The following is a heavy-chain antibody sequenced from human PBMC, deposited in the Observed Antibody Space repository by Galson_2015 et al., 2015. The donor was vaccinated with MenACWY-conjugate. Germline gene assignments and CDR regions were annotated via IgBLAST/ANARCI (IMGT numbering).Heavy chain of an antibody. CDR2: IKQDGNDK. D-gene: IGHD1-26*01. V-gene: IGHV3-7*03. Sequence: SLRLSCAASGFTLSSYWMSGARQAPGKGLEWVASIKQDGNDKEYLDSVKGRFTISRDNARNSLYLQMNSMRAEDTAIYYCARGPRGQLPGVDFDYWGQGTLVTVSS. J-gene: IGHJ4*02. CDR1: GFTLSSYW. CDR3: ARGPRGQLPGVDFDY.